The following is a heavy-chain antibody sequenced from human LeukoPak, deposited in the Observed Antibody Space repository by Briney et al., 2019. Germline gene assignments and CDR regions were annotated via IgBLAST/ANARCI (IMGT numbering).Heavy chain of an antibody. D-gene: IGHD6-13*01. CDR3: ASIAAAGNE. V-gene: IGHV4-39*01. J-gene: IGHJ4*02. Sequence: PSETLSLTCTVSGGPISRSTYYWGWIRQPPGKGLEWIGSIYYSGSTYYNPSLKSRVTISVDTSKNQFSLKLSSVTAADTAVYYCASIAAAGNEWGQGTLSPSPQ. CDR2: IYYSGST. CDR1: GGPISRSTYY.